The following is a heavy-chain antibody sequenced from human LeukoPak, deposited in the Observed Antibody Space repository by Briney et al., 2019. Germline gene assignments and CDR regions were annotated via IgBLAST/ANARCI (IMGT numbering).Heavy chain of an antibody. D-gene: IGHD7-27*01. J-gene: IGHJ4*02. CDR2: IYDSGST. CDR3: ARDWGGQVDY. V-gene: IGHV4-39*02. Sequence: SETLSLTCTVSGGSIRSSYYYWGWIRQPPGKGLEWIGSIYDSGSTYYNPSLKSRVTISVDTSKNQFSLKLNSVTAADTAVYYCARDWGGQVDYWGQGTLVTVSS. CDR1: GGSIRSSYYY.